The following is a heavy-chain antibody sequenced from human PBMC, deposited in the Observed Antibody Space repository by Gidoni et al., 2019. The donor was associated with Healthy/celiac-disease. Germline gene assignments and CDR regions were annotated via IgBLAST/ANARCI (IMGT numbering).Heavy chain of an antibody. Sequence: QVQLVESGGGVVQPGRSLRLSCAASGFTFSSYGMHWVRQAPGKGLEWVAVIWDDGSNKYYADSVKGQFTISRDNSKNTLYLQMNSLRAEDTAVYYCARVLGYGDYDYFDYWGQGTLVTVSS. D-gene: IGHD4-17*01. CDR1: GFTFSSYG. CDR2: IWDDGSNK. J-gene: IGHJ4*02. CDR3: ARVLGYGDYDYFDY. V-gene: IGHV3-33*01.